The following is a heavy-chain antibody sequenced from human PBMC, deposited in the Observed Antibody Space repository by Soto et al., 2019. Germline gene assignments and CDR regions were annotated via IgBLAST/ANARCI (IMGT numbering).Heavy chain of an antibody. CDR2: ISSSSSYI. CDR3: ARAPVLRFSEWLFGGMDV. J-gene: IGHJ6*02. D-gene: IGHD3-3*01. CDR1: GVSVSSSH. Sequence: GGSMRLSCAAPGVSVSSSHMICVRQAPGKGLEWVSSISSSSSYIYYADSVKGRFTISRDNAKNSLYLQMNRLRAEDTAVYYCARAPVLRFSEWLFGGMDVWGQGTTVTVSS. V-gene: IGHV3-21*01.